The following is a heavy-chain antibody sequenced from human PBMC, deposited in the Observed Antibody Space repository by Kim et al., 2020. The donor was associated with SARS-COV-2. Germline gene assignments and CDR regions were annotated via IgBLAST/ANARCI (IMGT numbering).Heavy chain of an antibody. CDR1: GFTFSDYY. CDR2: ISSSGSTL. J-gene: IGHJ4*02. D-gene: IGHD3-10*01. Sequence: GGSLRLSCAASGFTFSDYYMSWIRQAPGKGLEWVSYISSSGSTLYYADSVKGRFTISRDNAKNSLYLQMNSLRGEDTAVYYCARGTSPYYGSGSYYTALLDFWGQGTLVTVSS. V-gene: IGHV3-11*01. CDR3: ARGTSPYYGSGSYYTALLDF.